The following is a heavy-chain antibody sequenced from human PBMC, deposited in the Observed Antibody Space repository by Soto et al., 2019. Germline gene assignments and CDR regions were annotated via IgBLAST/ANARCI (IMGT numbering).Heavy chain of an antibody. J-gene: IGHJ5*02. V-gene: IGHV4-39*01. CDR2: IYYSGST. Sequence: PSETLSLTCTVSGGSISSSSYYWGWIRQPPGKGLEWIGSIYYSGSTYYNPSLKSRVTISVDTSKNQFSLKLSSVTAADTAVYYCATRARDYYDSSRYPNDGYPWGQGTLVPVSS. CDR1: GGSISSSSYY. D-gene: IGHD3-22*01. CDR3: ATRARDYYDSSRYPNDGYP.